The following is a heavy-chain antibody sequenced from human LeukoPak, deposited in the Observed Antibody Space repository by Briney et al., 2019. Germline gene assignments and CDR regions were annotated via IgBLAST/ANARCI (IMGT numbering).Heavy chain of an antibody. CDR2: IYYSGST. CDR1: GGSVCNTDFY. Sequence: SETLSLTCTVSGGSVCNTDFYWGWIRQPPGKGLQWIGNIYYSGSTYYNPSLNSRVTMSVDTSKNQFSLKMTSVTAADTAVYYCARLTKGRYFDYNFDYWGQGTLFTVSS. J-gene: IGHJ4*02. V-gene: IGHV4-39*01. CDR3: ARLTKGRYFDYNFDY. D-gene: IGHD3-9*01.